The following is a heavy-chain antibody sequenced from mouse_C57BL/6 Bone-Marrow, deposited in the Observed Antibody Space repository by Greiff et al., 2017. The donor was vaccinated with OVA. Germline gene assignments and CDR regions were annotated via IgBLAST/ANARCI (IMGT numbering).Heavy chain of an antibody. CDR2: IDPENGDT. Sequence: VQLKESGAELVRPGASVKLSCTASGFNIKDDYMHWVKQRPEQGLEWIGWIDPENGDTEYASKFQGKATITADTSSNTAYLQLSSLTSEDTAVYYCTTGYNYYALDYWGQGTSVTVSS. D-gene: IGHD2-2*01. CDR3: TTGYNYYALDY. J-gene: IGHJ4*01. CDR1: GFNIKDDY. V-gene: IGHV14-4*01.